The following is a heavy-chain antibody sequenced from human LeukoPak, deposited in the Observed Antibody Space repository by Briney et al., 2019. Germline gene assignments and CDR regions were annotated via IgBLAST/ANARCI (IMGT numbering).Heavy chain of an antibody. Sequence: GGSLRLSCAASGFTFSSYSMNWVRQAPGKGLEWVSYISSSSSTIYYADSVKGRFTISRDDAKNSLYLQMNSLRADDTAVYYCARGEDFWSGSYFDYWGQGTLVTVSS. CDR2: ISSSSSTI. D-gene: IGHD3-3*01. J-gene: IGHJ4*02. CDR3: ARGEDFWSGSYFDY. CDR1: GFTFSSYS. V-gene: IGHV3-48*01.